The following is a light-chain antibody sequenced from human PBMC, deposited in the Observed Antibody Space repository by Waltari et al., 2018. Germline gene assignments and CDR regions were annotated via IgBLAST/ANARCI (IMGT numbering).Light chain of an antibody. Sequence: EIVLTQSPATLSLSPGERATLSCRASQSVSNYLAWYQQIPGQAPRLLIFDASKRATGIPARFSGSGSGTDFTLTISYLEPEDSAVYYCQQRSNWPPEVTFGQGTRLEIK. CDR2: DAS. V-gene: IGKV3-11*01. CDR3: QQRSNWPPEVT. CDR1: QSVSNY. J-gene: IGKJ5*01.